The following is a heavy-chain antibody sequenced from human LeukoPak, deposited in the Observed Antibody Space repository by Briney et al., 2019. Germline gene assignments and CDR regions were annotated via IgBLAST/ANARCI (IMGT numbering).Heavy chain of an antibody. CDR2: ISYDGSNT. V-gene: IGHV3-30*18. J-gene: IGHJ4*02. CDR3: ANENYYGSGSYPDH. Sequence: ISYDGSNTYYADSVKGRFTISRDNSKNTLYLQMNSLRAEDTAVYYCANENYYGSGSYPDHWGQGTLVTVSS. D-gene: IGHD3-10*01.